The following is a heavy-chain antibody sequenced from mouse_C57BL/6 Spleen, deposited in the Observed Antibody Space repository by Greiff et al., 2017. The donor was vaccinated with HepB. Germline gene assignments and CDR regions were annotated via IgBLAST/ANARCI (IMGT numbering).Heavy chain of an antibody. J-gene: IGHJ1*03. Sequence: EVKLVESGEGLVKPGGSLKLSCAASGFTFSSYAMSWVRQTPEQRLEWVAYISSGGDYIYYADTVKGRFTISRDNARNTLYLQMSSLKSEDTAMYYCTRAGAYYSNHWYFDVWGTGTTVTVSS. CDR1: GFTFSSYA. CDR3: TRAGAYYSNHWYFDV. D-gene: IGHD2-5*01. V-gene: IGHV5-9-1*02. CDR2: ISSGGDYI.